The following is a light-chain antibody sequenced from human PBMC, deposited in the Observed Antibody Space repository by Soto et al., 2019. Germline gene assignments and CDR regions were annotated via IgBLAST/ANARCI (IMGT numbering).Light chain of an antibody. CDR2: LDRSGSY. Sequence: QLVLTQSSSASASLGSSVKLTCILSSGHSTYIIAGHQQQPGKAPRFLMTLDRSGSYNKGSGVPDRFSGSSAGADRHLTIANLQGEDEGDYYYETWYSNTHKVFGGGTQLTVL. CDR3: ETWYSNTHKV. V-gene: IGLV4-60*02. CDR1: SGHSTYI. J-gene: IGLJ7*01.